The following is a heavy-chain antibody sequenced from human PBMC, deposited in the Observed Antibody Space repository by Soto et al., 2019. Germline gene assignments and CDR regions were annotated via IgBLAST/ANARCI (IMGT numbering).Heavy chain of an antibody. V-gene: IGHV2-5*01. Sequence: HITLKESGPTLVKPTQSLTLTCTFSGFSVSTDGVAVGWIRQSPGKPLEWLALVYWNDDKRYSPSLNNRLTITRDASKDQVVLTITNMDPLDTATYFCVHSTRWLERPKLGYWFFELWGPGTPVTVSS. CDR2: VYWNDDK. J-gene: IGHJ2*01. CDR1: GFSVSTDGVA. D-gene: IGHD7-27*01. CDR3: VHSTRWLERPKLGYWFFEL.